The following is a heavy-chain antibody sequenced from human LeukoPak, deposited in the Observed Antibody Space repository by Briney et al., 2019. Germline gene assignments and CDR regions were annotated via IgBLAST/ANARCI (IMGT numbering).Heavy chain of an antibody. CDR3: ARHGIPYYDFWSGCSPFDAFDI. Sequence: PSETLSLTCAVYGGSFSGYYWSWIRQPPGKGLEWIGEINHSGSTNYNPSLKSRVTISVDTSKNQFSLKLSSVTAADTAVYYCARHGIPYYDFWSGCSPFDAFDIWGQGTMVTVSS. CDR2: INHSGST. J-gene: IGHJ3*02. CDR1: GGSFSGYY. D-gene: IGHD3-3*01. V-gene: IGHV4-34*01.